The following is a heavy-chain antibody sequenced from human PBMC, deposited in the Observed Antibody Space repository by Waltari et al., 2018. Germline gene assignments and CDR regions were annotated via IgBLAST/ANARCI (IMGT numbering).Heavy chain of an antibody. D-gene: IGHD3-3*01. J-gene: IGHJ5*02. Sequence: QVQLQQWGAGLLKPSETLSLTCSVSGASFTAYYWGWVRHVPGKGLEWIGQVRHPGNTDYNPSLKSRVAISIDTSRRQFSLNLFSVTAADTALYFCMRGGNYDFWSHSPFVDPWGQGTQVIVSS. CDR1: GASFTAYY. CDR3: MRGGNYDFWSHSPFVDP. CDR2: VRHPGNT. V-gene: IGHV4-34*01.